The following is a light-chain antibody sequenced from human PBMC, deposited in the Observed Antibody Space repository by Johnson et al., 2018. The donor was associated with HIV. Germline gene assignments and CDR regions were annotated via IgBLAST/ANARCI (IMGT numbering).Light chain of an antibody. CDR2: ENN. Sequence: SVLTQPPSVSAAPGQKVTISCSGSSSNIGNNYVSWYQQLPGTAPKLLIYENNKRPSGIPDRFSGSKSGTSATLGITGLQTGDAADNYCGTWDSGLSAGVFGTGTKVTFL. CDR3: GTWDSGLSAGV. CDR1: SSNIGNNY. V-gene: IGLV1-51*02. J-gene: IGLJ1*01.